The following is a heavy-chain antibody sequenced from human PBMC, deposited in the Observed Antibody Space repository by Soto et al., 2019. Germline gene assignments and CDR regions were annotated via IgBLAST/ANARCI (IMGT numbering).Heavy chain of an antibody. Sequence: QVQLVQSGAEVKKPGASVKVSCKTSGYTFTSYHISWVRQAPGQGLEWMGWISAYNTNTNYAQKFHGRDTMTTDTLTSTAYMELRSLRSDDTAVYYCARDTPPTDCWGQGTLVTVSS. V-gene: IGHV1-18*01. CDR1: GYTFTSYH. CDR2: ISAYNTNT. CDR3: ARDTPPTDC. J-gene: IGHJ4*02.